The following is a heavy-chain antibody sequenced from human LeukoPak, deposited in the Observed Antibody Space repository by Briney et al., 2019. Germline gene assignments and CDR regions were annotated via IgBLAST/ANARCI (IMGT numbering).Heavy chain of an antibody. CDR1: GFTFSSYW. Sequence: GGSLRLSCAASGFTFSSYWMSWVRQAPGKGLEWVANIKQDGSEKYYVDPVKGRFTISRDNAKNSLYLQMNSLRAEDTAVYYCARDTIFGVVYYMDVWGKGTTVTVSS. V-gene: IGHV3-7*01. CDR2: IKQDGSEK. J-gene: IGHJ6*03. D-gene: IGHD3-3*01. CDR3: ARDTIFGVVYYMDV.